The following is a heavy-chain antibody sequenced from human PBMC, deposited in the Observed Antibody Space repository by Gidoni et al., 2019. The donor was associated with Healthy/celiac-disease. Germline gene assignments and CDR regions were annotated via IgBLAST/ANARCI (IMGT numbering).Heavy chain of an antibody. D-gene: IGHD3-3*02. V-gene: IGHV3-23*01. J-gene: IGHJ6*03. CDR2: ISGSGGST. CDR3: AKAPVGFLESPSGSYYYMDV. Sequence: EVQLLESGGGLVQPGGSLRLSCAASGFTFSSYAMSWVRQAPGKGLEWVSAISGSGGSTYYADSVKGRFTISRDNSKNTLYLQMNSLRAEDTAVYYCAKAPVGFLESPSGSYYYMDVWGKGTTVTVSS. CDR1: GFTFSSYA.